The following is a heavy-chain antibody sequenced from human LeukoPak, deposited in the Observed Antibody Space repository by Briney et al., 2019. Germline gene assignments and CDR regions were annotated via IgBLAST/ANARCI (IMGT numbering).Heavy chain of an antibody. CDR1: GYTFTSYD. D-gene: IGHD3-10*01. J-gene: IGHJ6*02. Sequence: ASVKVSCKASGYTFTSYDINWVRQATGQGLEWMGWMNPNSGNTGYAQKFQGRVSMTRNTSISTAYMESSSLRSEDTAVYYCARGSTMVRGVNPLGNYGMDVWGQGATLTVSS. V-gene: IGHV1-8*01. CDR3: ARGSTMVRGVNPLGNYGMDV. CDR2: MNPNSGNT.